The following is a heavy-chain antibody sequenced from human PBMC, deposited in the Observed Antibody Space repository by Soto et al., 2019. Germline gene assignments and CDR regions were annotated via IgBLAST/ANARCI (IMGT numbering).Heavy chain of an antibody. CDR3: AGAGYNYGYCFDY. V-gene: IGHV3-21*01. CDR1: GFTFSSDS. J-gene: IGHJ4*02. CDR2: ISSSGDGI. D-gene: IGHD5-18*01. Sequence: EEQLVESGGGLVRPGGSLRLSCAASGFTFSSDSMNWVRQAPGKGLEWVSSISSSGDGIHYADSVKGRFTISRDNAGNSLYLQKNSLSAEDTAVYYCAGAGYNYGYCFDYWGQGTLVTVSS.